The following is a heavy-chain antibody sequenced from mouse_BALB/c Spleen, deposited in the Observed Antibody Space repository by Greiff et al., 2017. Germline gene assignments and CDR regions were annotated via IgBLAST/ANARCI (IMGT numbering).Heavy chain of an antibody. CDR2: IDPENGDT. Sequence: VQLQQSGAELVRSGASVKLSCTASGFNIKDHYMHWVKQRPEQGLEWIGWIDPENGDTEYAPKFQGKATMTADTSSNTAYLQLSSLTSEDTAVYYCNAPSLLSPMDYWGQGTSVTVSS. J-gene: IGHJ4*01. V-gene: IGHV14-4*02. CDR1: GFNIKDHY. CDR3: NAPSLLSPMDY. D-gene: IGHD2-1*01.